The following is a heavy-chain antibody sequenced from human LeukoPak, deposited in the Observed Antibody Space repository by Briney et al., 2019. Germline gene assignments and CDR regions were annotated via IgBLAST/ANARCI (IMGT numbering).Heavy chain of an antibody. V-gene: IGHV3-23*01. D-gene: IGHD6-13*01. CDR2: ISGSGGST. Sequence: GGSLRLSCAASGFTFSSYAMSWVRQAPGKGLEWVSAISGSGGSTYYADSVKGRFTISRDNSKNTLYLQMNSLRAEDTAVYYCARDRIAAAGTSGDGNWYFDLWGRGTLVTVSS. J-gene: IGHJ2*01. CDR3: ARDRIAAAGTSGDGNWYFDL. CDR1: GFTFSSYA.